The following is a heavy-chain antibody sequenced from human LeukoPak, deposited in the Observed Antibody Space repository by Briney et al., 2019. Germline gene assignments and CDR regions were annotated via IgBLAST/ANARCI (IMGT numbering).Heavy chain of an antibody. Sequence: GGSLRLSCAVAGFPFSSYGMHWVRQAPGKGLEWVAVIWYDGSNKYYADSVKGRFTISRDNSKNTLYLQMNSLRAEDTAVYYCARDGPIGYQRLQYFDYWGQGTLVTVSS. CDR1: GFPFSSYG. D-gene: IGHD2-2*01. CDR2: IWYDGSNK. CDR3: ARDGPIGYQRLQYFDY. J-gene: IGHJ4*02. V-gene: IGHV3-33*01.